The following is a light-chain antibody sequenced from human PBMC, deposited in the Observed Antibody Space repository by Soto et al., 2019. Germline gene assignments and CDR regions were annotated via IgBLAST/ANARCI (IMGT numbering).Light chain of an antibody. Sequence: EIVLTQYPGTLSLSPGERGTLSXXASQSFSNNYLAWYQQKPGQAPRLLIYGASNRATGIPDRFSGSGSGTDFTLTISRLEPEDFAVYYCQQYGSSGTFGQGAKVDI. CDR1: QSFSNNY. CDR2: GAS. V-gene: IGKV3-20*01. CDR3: QQYGSSGT. J-gene: IGKJ1*01.